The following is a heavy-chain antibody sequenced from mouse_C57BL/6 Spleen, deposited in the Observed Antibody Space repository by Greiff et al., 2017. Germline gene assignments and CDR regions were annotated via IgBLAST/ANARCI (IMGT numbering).Heavy chain of an antibody. D-gene: IGHD5-1-1*01. V-gene: IGHV2-2*01. CDR3: AREDTRY. CDR1: GFSLTSYG. Sequence: VKLVESGPGLVQPSQSLSITCTVSGFSLTSYGVHWVRQSPGKGLEWLGVIWSGGSTDYNAAFISRLSISKDISKSQVFFKMNSLQADDTAIYYCAREDTRYWGQGTSVTVSS. J-gene: IGHJ4*01. CDR2: IWSGGST.